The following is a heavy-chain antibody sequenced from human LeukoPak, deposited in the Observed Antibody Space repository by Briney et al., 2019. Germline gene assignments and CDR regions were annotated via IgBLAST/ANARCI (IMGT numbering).Heavy chain of an antibody. CDR3: ARCHCSSTSCLYYFDY. J-gene: IGHJ4*02. V-gene: IGHV4-59*01. CDR2: IYYSGST. Sequence: KPSETLSLTCTVSGGSISSYYWSWIRQPPGKGLEWIGYIYYSGSTNYNPSLKSRVTISVDTSKNQFSLKLSSVTAADTAVYYCARCHCSSTSCLYYFDYWGQGTLVTVSS. D-gene: IGHD2-2*01. CDR1: GGSISSYY.